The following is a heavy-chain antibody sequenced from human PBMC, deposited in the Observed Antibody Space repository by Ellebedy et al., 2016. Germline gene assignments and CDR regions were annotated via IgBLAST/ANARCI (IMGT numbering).Heavy chain of an antibody. CDR3: ARTYYYDSSGYPVEGVDAFDI. V-gene: IGHV4-31*03. CDR1: GGSISSGGYY. CDR2: IYYSGST. D-gene: IGHD3-22*01. J-gene: IGHJ3*02. Sequence: SETLSLXXTVSGGSISSGGYYWSWIRQHPGKGLEWIGYIYYSGSTYYNPSLKSRVTISVDTSKNQFSLKLSSVTAADTAVYYCARTYYYDSSGYPVEGVDAFDIWGQGTMVTVSS.